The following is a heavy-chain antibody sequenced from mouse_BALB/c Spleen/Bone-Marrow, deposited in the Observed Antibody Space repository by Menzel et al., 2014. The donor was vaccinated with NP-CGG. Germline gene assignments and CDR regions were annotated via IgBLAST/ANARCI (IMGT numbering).Heavy chain of an antibody. Sequence: DVQLVESGPELVKPGASMKISCKTSGYSFTGHTMNWVRQSHGKNLEWIGLINPYNGGTSYNQKFKGKATLTVDKSSSTAYMELLSLTSEDSAVYFCAYGNFDYWGQGTTLTVSS. CDR1: GYSFTGHT. D-gene: IGHD2-1*01. CDR2: INPYNGGT. CDR3: AYGNFDY. V-gene: IGHV1-26*01. J-gene: IGHJ2*01.